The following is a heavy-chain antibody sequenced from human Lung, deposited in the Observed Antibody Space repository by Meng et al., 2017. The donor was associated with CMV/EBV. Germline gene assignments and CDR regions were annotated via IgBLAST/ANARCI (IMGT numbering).Heavy chain of an antibody. CDR3: AREFWMVPSAMGMDV. J-gene: IGHJ6*02. Sequence: ASXXVSXKTSGYTFTGYYRHCGRQAPGQGPEGMGWFNPNSGGTNYAQKFQGRVAMTSDTSISTGYKELSSLRSDNTAMYDSAREFWMVPSAMGMDVWGQGTXVTVSS. V-gene: IGHV1-2*02. D-gene: IGHD2-2*01. CDR2: FNPNSGGT. CDR1: GYTFTGYY.